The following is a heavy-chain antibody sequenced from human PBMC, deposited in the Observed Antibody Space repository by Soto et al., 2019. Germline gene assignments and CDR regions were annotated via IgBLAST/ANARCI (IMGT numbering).Heavy chain of an antibody. CDR2: ISPSGSP. CDR3: TWVVLA. CDR1: GGSVNSGGYS. V-gene: IGHV4-30-2*01. D-gene: IGHD3-10*02. J-gene: IGHJ5*02. Sequence: SETLSLTCSVSGGSVNSGGYSWSWIRQPPGKGLEWIGFISPSGSPAYNPSLKSRVTISVDRSNNQISLEISSVTAADTAVYYCTWVVLAWGPRTLVTVSS.